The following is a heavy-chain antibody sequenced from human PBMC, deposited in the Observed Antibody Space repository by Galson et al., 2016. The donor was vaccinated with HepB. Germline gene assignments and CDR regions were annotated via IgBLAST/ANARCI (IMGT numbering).Heavy chain of an antibody. V-gene: IGHV3-23*01. J-gene: IGHJ6*02. CDR2: SNGSGDTT. Sequence: SLRLSCAASGFTFNSYGMTWVRQAPGKGLEWVSTSNGSGDTTYYADSVKGRFTISRDNSKNTLFLQMTSLRAEDTAVYYCAKHVGVDYGDFFYYCAMDVWGQGTTVTVS. CDR3: AKHVGVDYGDFFYYCAMDV. D-gene: IGHD4-17*01. CDR1: GFTFNSYG.